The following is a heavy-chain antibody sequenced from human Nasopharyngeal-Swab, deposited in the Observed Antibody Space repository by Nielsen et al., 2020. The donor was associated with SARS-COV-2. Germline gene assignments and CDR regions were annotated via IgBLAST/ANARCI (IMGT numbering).Heavy chain of an antibody. J-gene: IGHJ6*02. V-gene: IGHV2-70*01. CDR3: ARILSTYYDSSGIPRPGVMDV. Sequence: SGPTLLQPTQTLTLTCTFSGFSLSTSGMCVSWIRQPPGKALEWLALIDWDDDKYYSTSLKTRLTISKDTSKNQVVLTMTNMDPVDTATYYCARILSTYYDSSGIPRPGVMDVWGQGTTVTVSS. CDR1: GFSLSTSGMC. D-gene: IGHD3-22*01. CDR2: IDWDDDK.